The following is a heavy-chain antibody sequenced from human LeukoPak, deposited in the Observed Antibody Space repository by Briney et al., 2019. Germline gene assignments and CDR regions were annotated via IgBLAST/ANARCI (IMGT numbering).Heavy chain of an antibody. V-gene: IGHV3-53*01. J-gene: IGHJ4*02. CDR1: GFTVSSNY. CDR3: ARGSDGYNSGPFDY. Sequence: GGSLRLSCAASGFTVSSNYMSWVRQAPGKGLEWVSVIYSGGSTYYADSVKGRFTISRDNSKNTLYLQMNSLRAEDTAVYYCARGSDGYNSGPFDYWGQGTLVTVSS. CDR2: IYSGGST. D-gene: IGHD5-24*01.